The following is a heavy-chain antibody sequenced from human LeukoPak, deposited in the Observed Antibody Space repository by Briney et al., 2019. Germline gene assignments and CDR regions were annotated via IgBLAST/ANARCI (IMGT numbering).Heavy chain of an antibody. CDR1: GFTFSSYA. CDR3: AKEDTAMVRY. D-gene: IGHD5-18*01. Sequence: GGSLRLSCAASGFTFSSYAMRGARQAPGKGLEWVSAISGSGGSTYYAASVKGRFTISRDNSKNTLYLQMNSLRAEDTAVYYCAKEDTAMVRYWGQGTLVTVSS. CDR2: ISGSGGST. J-gene: IGHJ4*02. V-gene: IGHV3-23*01.